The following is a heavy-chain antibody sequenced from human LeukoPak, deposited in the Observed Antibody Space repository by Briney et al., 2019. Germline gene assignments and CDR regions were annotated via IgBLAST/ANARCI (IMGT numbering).Heavy chain of an antibody. D-gene: IGHD6-19*01. CDR2: IDYSGST. CDR3: AVLAGTDYYYNMDV. CDR1: GVSISSSY. Sequence: SETLSLTCTVSGVSISSSYWSWIRQSPGKGLEWIGYIDYSGSTNYNPSLKSRVTISVDTSKKQLSLKPSSVTAADTAVYYCAVLAGTDYYYNMDVWGQGTTVTVSS. V-gene: IGHV4-59*08. J-gene: IGHJ6*02.